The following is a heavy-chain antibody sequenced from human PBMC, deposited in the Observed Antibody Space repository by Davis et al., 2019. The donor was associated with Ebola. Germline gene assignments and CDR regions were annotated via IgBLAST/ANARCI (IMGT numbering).Heavy chain of an antibody. V-gene: IGHV5-51*01. CDR2: IYPGDSDT. CDR3: ARRNYYDSSVNYFFDY. D-gene: IGHD3-22*01. Sequence: GESLKISCQGSGYSFTSYWIGWVRQMPGKGLEWMGIIYPGDSDTRYSPSFQGQVTISADKSISTAYLQWSSLGASDTAMYYCARRNYYDSSVNYFFDYWGQGTPVTVSS. CDR1: GYSFTSYW. J-gene: IGHJ4*02.